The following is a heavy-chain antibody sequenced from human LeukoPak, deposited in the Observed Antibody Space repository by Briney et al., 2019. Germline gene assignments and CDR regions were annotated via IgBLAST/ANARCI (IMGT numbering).Heavy chain of an antibody. V-gene: IGHV3-49*04. CDR2: IRSKAYGGTT. J-gene: IGHJ4*02. CDR3: KVVAGTPDY. CDR1: GFTFGDYA. Sequence: GGSLRLSCTASGFTFGDYAMSWVRQAPGKGLEWVGFIRSKAYGGTTEYAASVKGRFTISRDDSKSIAYLQMNSLKTEDTAVYYCKVVAGTPDYWGQGTLVTVSS. D-gene: IGHD6-19*01.